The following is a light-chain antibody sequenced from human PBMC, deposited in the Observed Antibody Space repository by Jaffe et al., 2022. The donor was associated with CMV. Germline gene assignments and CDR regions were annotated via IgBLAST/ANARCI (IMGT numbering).Light chain of an antibody. J-gene: IGKJ1*01. CDR3: QQRSNRPT. Sequence: EIVLTQSPGTLSLSPGERATLSCRASRSVSNYLAWYQQKPGQAPRLLIYDASNRATGIPARFSGSGSGTDFTLTISSLESDDFAVYYCQQRSNRPTFGQGTRV. CDR1: RSVSNY. V-gene: IGKV3-11*01. CDR2: DAS.